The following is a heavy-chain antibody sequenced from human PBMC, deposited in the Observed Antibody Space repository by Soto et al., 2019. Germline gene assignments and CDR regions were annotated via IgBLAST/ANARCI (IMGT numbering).Heavy chain of an antibody. D-gene: IGHD6-19*01. J-gene: IGHJ4*02. CDR3: AHHSGRAYDY. CDR1: GGSFSENY. Sequence: SETLSLTCDVYGGSFSENYWSWIRQPPGEGLEWIGEINDSGHTKINPSLKSRVSMLVDTSKHQFSLNLISVTAADTAVYYCAHHSGRAYDYWGRGTLVTVSS. CDR2: INDSGHT. V-gene: IGHV4-34*01.